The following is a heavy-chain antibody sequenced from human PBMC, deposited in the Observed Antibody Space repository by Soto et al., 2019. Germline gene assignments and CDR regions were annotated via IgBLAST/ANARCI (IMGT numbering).Heavy chain of an antibody. D-gene: IGHD6-19*01. V-gene: IGHV3-23*01. CDR3: ARDMGYSSGHGFDY. CDR1: GFTFSSYA. CDR2: ISGSGGST. Sequence: GGSLRLSCAASGFTFSSYAMSWVRQAPGKGLEWVSAISGSGGSTYYADSVKGRFTISRDNSKNTLFLQMDGLRAEDTAVYYCARDMGYSSGHGFDYWGQGTLVTVSS. J-gene: IGHJ4*02.